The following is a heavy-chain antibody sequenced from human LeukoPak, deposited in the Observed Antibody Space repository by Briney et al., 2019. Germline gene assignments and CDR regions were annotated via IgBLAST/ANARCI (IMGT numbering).Heavy chain of an antibody. J-gene: IGHJ4*02. Sequence: GGSLRLFCAASGFTFTTYWMHWVRQAPGKGLVWVSHINSDGSITSYADSVKGRFTISRDNAKNTLYLQMNSLRAEDTAVYYCAGGQGYLIEYWGQGTLVTVSS. V-gene: IGHV3-74*01. CDR1: GFTFTTYW. D-gene: IGHD2-15*01. CDR2: INSDGSIT. CDR3: AGGQGYLIEY.